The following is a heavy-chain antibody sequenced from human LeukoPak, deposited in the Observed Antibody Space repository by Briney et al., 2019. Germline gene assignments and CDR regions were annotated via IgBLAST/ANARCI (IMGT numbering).Heavy chain of an antibody. CDR1: GFTFSNYA. V-gene: IGHV3-23*01. CDR3: ARDGAGYGRLGY. D-gene: IGHD5-18*01. Sequence: GGSLRLSCAASGFTFSNYAMSWVRQASGKGLEWVSAISGSGGSTYYADSVKGRFTISRDDAKNTLYLQMNSLRAEDTAIYYCARDGAGYGRLGYWGQGTLVTVSS. J-gene: IGHJ4*02. CDR2: ISGSGGST.